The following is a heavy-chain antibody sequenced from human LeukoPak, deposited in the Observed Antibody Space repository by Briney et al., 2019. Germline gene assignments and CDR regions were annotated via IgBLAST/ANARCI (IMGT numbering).Heavy chain of an antibody. CDR2: ISSSSSYI. CDR3: ARDHRGSNY. CDR1: GFTFSSYS. D-gene: IGHD3-10*01. Sequence: PGGSLRLSCAASGFTFSSYSMNWVRQAPGKGLEWVSSISSSSSYIYYADSVKGRFTISRGNAKNSLYLQMNSLRAEDTAVYYCARDHRGSNYWGQGSLVTVSS. J-gene: IGHJ4*02. V-gene: IGHV3-21*01.